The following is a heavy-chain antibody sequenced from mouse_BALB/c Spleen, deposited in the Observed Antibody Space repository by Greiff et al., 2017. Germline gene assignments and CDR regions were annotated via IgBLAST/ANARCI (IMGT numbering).Heavy chain of an antibody. V-gene: IGHV14-3*02. J-gene: IGHJ3*01. CDR1: GFNIKDTY. CDR2: IDPANGNT. Sequence: EVKLQESGAELVKPGASVKLSCTASGFNIKDTYMHWVKQRPEQGLEWIGRIDPANGNTKYDPKFQGKATITADTSSNTAYLQLSSLTSEDTAVYYCARDRYDGAWFAYWGQGTLVTVSA. CDR3: ARDRYDGAWFAY. D-gene: IGHD2-14*01.